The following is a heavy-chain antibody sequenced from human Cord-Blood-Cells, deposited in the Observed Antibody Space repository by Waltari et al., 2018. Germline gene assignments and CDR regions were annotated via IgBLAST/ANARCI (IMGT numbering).Heavy chain of an antibody. CDR1: GFTFSSYS. V-gene: IGHV3-21*01. CDR2: ISSSSSYI. J-gene: IGHJ4*02. Sequence: EVQLVESGGGLVKPGGSLRLSCAASGFTFSSYSMNWVGQAPGKGLEWVSSISSSSSYIYYADSVKGRFTISRDNAKNSLYLQMNSLRAEDTAVYYCARDSGDYVWGSYRYFDYWGQGTLVTVSS. D-gene: IGHD3-16*02. CDR3: ARDSGDYVWGSYRYFDY.